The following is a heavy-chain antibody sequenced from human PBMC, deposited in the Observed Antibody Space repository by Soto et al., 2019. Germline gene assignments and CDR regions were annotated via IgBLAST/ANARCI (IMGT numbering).Heavy chain of an antibody. D-gene: IGHD4-17*01. J-gene: IGHJ6*03. CDR2: IYYSGST. CDR1: GGSISSYY. V-gene: IGHV4-59*08. Sequence: ASETLSLTCTVSGGSISSYYWSWIRQPPGKGLEWIGYIYYSGSTNYNPSLQSRVTISVDTSKNQFSLKLSSVTAADTAVYYCARLPTVTTHAYYYYYYHMDVWGQGTTVTVSS. CDR3: ARLPTVTTHAYYYYYYHMDV.